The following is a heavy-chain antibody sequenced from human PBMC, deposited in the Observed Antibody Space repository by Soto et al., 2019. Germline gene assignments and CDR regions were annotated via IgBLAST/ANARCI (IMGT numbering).Heavy chain of an antibody. CDR3: ATGGSSSSGVGWFDP. CDR1: GYTLTELS. V-gene: IGHV1-24*01. CDR2: FDPEDGET. Sequence: ASVKVSWKVSGYTLTELSMHWVRQAPVKGLEWMGGFDPEDGETIYAQKYQGRVTMTEDTSTDTAYMELSSLRSEDTAVYYCATGGSSSSGVGWFDPWGQGTLVTVSS. J-gene: IGHJ5*02. D-gene: IGHD6-6*01.